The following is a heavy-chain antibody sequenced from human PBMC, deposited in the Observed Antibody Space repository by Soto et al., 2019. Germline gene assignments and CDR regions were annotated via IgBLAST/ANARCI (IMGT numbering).Heavy chain of an antibody. D-gene: IGHD6-6*01. Sequence: EVQLVESGGGLVKPGGSLRLSCAASGFTFSSYSMNWVRQAPGKGLEWVSSISSSSSYIYYADSVKGRFTISRDNAKNSLYPQMNSLRAEDTAVYYCARMGWEYSSSSGLDYWGQGTLVTVSS. CDR1: GFTFSSYS. V-gene: IGHV3-21*01. CDR2: ISSSSSYI. J-gene: IGHJ4*02. CDR3: ARMGWEYSSSSGLDY.